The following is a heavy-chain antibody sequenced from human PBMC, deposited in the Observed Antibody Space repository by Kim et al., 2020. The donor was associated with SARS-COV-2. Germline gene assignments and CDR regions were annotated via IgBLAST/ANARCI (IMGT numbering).Heavy chain of an antibody. CDR3: ARVPHYDSSGYYFDY. J-gene: IGHJ4*02. V-gene: IGHV3-74*01. D-gene: IGHD3-22*01. Sequence: ADSVKGRFNISRDNAKNTLYLEMTNLRVEDTAFHYCARVPHYDSSGYYFDYWGQGTLVSVSP.